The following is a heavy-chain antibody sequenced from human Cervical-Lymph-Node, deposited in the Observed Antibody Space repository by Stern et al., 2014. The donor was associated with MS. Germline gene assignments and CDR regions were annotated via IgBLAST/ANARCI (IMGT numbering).Heavy chain of an antibody. CDR3: ARDSSSWYAIDY. Sequence: EVQLVESGGGLVKPGGSLRLSCAASGFTFSSYSMNWVRQAPGKGLEWVSSMSSSSSYIYYADSVKGRFTISRDNAKNSLYLQMNSLRAEDTAVYYCARDSSSWYAIDYWGQGTLVTVSS. D-gene: IGHD6-13*01. J-gene: IGHJ4*02. CDR2: MSSSSSYI. V-gene: IGHV3-21*01. CDR1: GFTFSSYS.